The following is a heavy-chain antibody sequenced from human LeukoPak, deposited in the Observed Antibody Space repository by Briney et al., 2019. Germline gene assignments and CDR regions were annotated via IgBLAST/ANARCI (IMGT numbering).Heavy chain of an antibody. J-gene: IGHJ4*02. CDR3: ARGSPAKTY. V-gene: IGHV4-34*01. Sequence: SEILSLTCAVYGGSFSGYYWSWIRQPPGKGLEWIGEINHSGSTNYNPSLKSRVTISVDTSKNQFSLKLSSVTAADTAVYYCARGSPAKTYWGQGTLVTVSS. CDR2: INHSGST. CDR1: GGSFSGYY.